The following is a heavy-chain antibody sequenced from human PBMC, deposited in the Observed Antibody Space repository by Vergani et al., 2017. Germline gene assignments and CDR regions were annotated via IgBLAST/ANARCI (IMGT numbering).Heavy chain of an antibody. D-gene: IGHD3/OR15-3a*01. CDR1: GGSISSYF. CDR3: ARVSGLEIIGGFDY. CDR2: MYYSGST. V-gene: IGHV4-59*01. Sequence: QEQLQESGPGLVKPSETLSLTCTVSGGSISSYFWSWIRQPPGKGLEWIGYMYYSGSTNYNPSLKSPVTLSVDTSKKPVSLKLCAVTAADTAVYYCARVSGLEIIGGFDYWGQGTLVTVSS. J-gene: IGHJ4*02.